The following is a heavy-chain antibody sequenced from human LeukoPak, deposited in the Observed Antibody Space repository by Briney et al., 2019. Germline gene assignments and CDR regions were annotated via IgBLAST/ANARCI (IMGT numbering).Heavy chain of an antibody. CDR1: GFTFDDYV. Sequence: GGSLRLSCAASGFTFDDYVMNWVRQAPGKGLEWVSGISWNSGTIGYADSVKGRFTISRDNAKNSLYLQMNSLRAEDTAVYYCARDRGHCHDYWGQGTLVTVSS. CDR2: ISWNSGTI. CDR3: ARDRGHCHDY. V-gene: IGHV3-9*01. D-gene: IGHD2-21*02. J-gene: IGHJ4*02.